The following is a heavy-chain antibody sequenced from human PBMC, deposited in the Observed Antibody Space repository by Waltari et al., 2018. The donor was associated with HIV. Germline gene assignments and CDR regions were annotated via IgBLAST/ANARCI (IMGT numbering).Heavy chain of an antibody. CDR3: AREITIFSNWFDP. D-gene: IGHD3-3*01. CDR1: GGSISSGSYY. J-gene: IGHJ5*02. Sequence: QVQLQESGPGLVKPSQTLSLTCTVSGGSISSGSYYWSWIRQPAGKGLEWIGRIYTSGSTNYNPSLKSRVTISVDTSKNQFSLKLSSVTAADTAVYYCAREITIFSNWFDPWGQGTLVTVSS. CDR2: IYTSGST. V-gene: IGHV4-61*02.